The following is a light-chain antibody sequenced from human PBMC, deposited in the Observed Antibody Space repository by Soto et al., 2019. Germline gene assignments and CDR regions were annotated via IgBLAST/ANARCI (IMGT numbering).Light chain of an antibody. Sequence: EIVMTQSPATLSVSPGERATLSCRACQSVSSKLAWYQQKPGQAPRLLIYGASTRATGIPARFSGGGSGTDFTLTISRLEPEDFAVYYCQQFSSYPLTFGGGTKVDIK. V-gene: IGKV3-15*01. CDR2: GAS. J-gene: IGKJ4*01. CDR3: QQFSSYPLT. CDR1: QSVSSK.